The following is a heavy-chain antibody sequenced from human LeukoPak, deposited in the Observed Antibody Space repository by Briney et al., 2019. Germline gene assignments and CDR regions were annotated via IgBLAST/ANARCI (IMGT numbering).Heavy chain of an antibody. CDR1: GFTFSSYE. CDR3: ARGYVWGSYRPDPGDAFDI. J-gene: IGHJ3*02. D-gene: IGHD3-16*02. CDR2: ISSSGSTI. Sequence: GGSLRLSCAASGFTFSSYEMNWVRQAPGKGLEWVSYISSSGSTIYYADSVKGRFTISRDNAKNSLYLQMNSLRAEDTAVYYCARGYVWGSYRPDPGDAFDIWGQGTMVTVSS. V-gene: IGHV3-48*03.